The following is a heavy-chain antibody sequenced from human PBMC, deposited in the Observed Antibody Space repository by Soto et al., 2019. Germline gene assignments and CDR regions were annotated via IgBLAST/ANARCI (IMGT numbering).Heavy chain of an antibody. CDR2: ISPYNDDT. CDR3: ARGGYYDSSGARNYHYYGIDV. Sequence: QAQLVQSGAEVKKPGASVKVSCKASGYSFSSYGITWVRQAPGQGLEWLGWISPYNDDTKYAQRLQGRVTMTTDTSTRTAYMDIRGLRSDDTAIYYCARGGYYDSSGARNYHYYGIDVWGHGTTVTVSS. CDR1: GYSFSSYG. V-gene: IGHV1-18*01. D-gene: IGHD3-22*01. J-gene: IGHJ6*02.